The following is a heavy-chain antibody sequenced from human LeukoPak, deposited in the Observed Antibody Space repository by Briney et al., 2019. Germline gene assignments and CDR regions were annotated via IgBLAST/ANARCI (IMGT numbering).Heavy chain of an antibody. D-gene: IGHD2-21*02. V-gene: IGHV1-18*01. CDR3: ARISRQRLLHDFDY. Sequence: EASVKVSCKTSGFTFTAYGFSWVRQAPGQGLEWMGWISAYNGNTNYAQKFQGRVTMTTDISTSTAYMDLGSLRSDDTAVYYRARISRQRLLHDFDYWGQGTLVTVSS. CDR1: GFTFTAYG. CDR2: ISAYNGNT. J-gene: IGHJ4*02.